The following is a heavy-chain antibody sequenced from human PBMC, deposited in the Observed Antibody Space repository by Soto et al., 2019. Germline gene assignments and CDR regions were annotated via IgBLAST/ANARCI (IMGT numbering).Heavy chain of an antibody. V-gene: IGHV3-13*01. CDR3: ARGWFGGFDY. CDR1: GFTFSTYD. Sequence: EVQLVESGGGLVQPGGSLRLSCAAPGFTFSTYDMHWVRQATGRGLEWVSAIGSAYDTYYPGSVKGRFTISRENARNSLYLQMNSLRAGDTAVYFCARGWFGGFDYWGQGTLVTVSS. D-gene: IGHD3-10*01. CDR2: IGSAYDT. J-gene: IGHJ4*02.